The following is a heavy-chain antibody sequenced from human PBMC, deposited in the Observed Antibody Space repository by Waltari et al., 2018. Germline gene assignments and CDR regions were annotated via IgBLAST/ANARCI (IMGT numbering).Heavy chain of an antibody. CDR1: GFNFSSSG. J-gene: IGHJ5*02. CDR3: TKDNPTLHH. Sequence: HVQLVESGGGVVQPGGSLRLSCAASGFNFSSSGMHWVRQTPGKGLEWLAFIRNDGSNKYYAGSVKGRFSISRDDSKKTLYLQMDSLRADDTAVYYCTKDNPTLHHWGQGTLVTVSS. V-gene: IGHV3-30*02. CDR2: IRNDGSNK.